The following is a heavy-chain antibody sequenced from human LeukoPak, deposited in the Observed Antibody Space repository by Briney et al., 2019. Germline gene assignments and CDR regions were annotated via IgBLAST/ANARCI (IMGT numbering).Heavy chain of an antibody. Sequence: SETLSLTCTVSGASITGHYLTWIRQPPGNGLEWIGYISHIGSTNYNPSLESRVTISVDTSKNQFSLKLTSVTAADTALYYCARDRISINALDMWGQGTMVTVSS. V-gene: IGHV4-59*11. J-gene: IGHJ3*02. CDR3: ARDRISINALDM. D-gene: IGHD1-14*01. CDR2: ISHIGST. CDR1: GASITGHY.